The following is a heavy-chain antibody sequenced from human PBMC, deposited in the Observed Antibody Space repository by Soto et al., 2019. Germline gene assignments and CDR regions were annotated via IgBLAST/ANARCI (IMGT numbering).Heavy chain of an antibody. Sequence: QVQLVQSGAEVKKPGSSVKVSCKASGGTFSSYAISWVRQAPGQGLEWMGGIIPIFGTANYAQKFQGRVTITADESTSTAYMELSSLRSEDTAVYYCARDNMQQLSSNFNYYGMDVWGQGTTVTVSS. CDR3: ARDNMQQLSSNFNYYGMDV. V-gene: IGHV1-69*01. CDR1: GGTFSSYA. CDR2: IIPIFGTA. D-gene: IGHD6-13*01. J-gene: IGHJ6*02.